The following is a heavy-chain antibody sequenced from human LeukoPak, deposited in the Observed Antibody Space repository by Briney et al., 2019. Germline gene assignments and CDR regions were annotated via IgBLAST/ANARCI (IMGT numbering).Heavy chain of an antibody. V-gene: IGHV3-23*01. CDR2: ISVSGRST. CDR1: GFTFSTYA. CDR3: APAAGDY. J-gene: IGHJ4*02. D-gene: IGHD6-13*01. Sequence: GGSLRLSCAASGFTFSTYAMNWVRQAPGKGLEWVSVISVSGRSTYYADSVKGRFTISRDNAKNTLYLQMNSLRAEDTAVYYCAPAAGDYWGQGTLVTVSS.